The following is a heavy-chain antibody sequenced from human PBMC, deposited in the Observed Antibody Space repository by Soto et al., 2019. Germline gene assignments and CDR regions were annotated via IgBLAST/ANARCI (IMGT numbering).Heavy chain of an antibody. V-gene: IGHV1-69*12. CDR3: ARYAAARPEDYYYYYGMDV. CDR2: NIPIFGTA. D-gene: IGHD6-6*01. CDR1: GGTFSSYA. Sequence: QVQLVQSGAEVKKPGSSVKVSCKASGGTFSSYAISWVRQAPGQGLEWMGGNIPIFGTANYAQKFQGRVTITADEXXSXAXRELSSLRSEDTAVYYCARYAAARPEDYYYYYGMDVWGQGTTVTVSS. J-gene: IGHJ6*02.